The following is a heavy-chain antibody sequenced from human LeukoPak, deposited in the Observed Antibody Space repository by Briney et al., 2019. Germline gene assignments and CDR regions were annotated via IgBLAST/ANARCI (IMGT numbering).Heavy chain of an antibody. CDR2: IRYDGSNK. Sequence: PGGSLRLSCAASGFTFSSYGMHWVRQAPGKGLEWVAFIRYDGSNKYYADSVKGRFTISRDNSKNTLYLQMNSLRAEDTAVYYCAREVIPSASNWFDPWGQGTLVTVSS. V-gene: IGHV3-30*02. D-gene: IGHD2-2*01. CDR3: AREVIPSASNWFDP. J-gene: IGHJ5*02. CDR1: GFTFSSYG.